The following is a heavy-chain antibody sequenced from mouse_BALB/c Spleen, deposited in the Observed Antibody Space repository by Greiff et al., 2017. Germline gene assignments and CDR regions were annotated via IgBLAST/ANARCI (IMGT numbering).Heavy chain of an antibody. V-gene: IGHV2-9*02. CDR1: GFSLTSYD. Sequence: QVQLQQSGPGLVAPSQSLSITCTVSGFSLTSYDVHWVRQPPGKGLEWLGVIWAGGSTNYNSALMSSLSISKDNSKSQVFLTMNRLRTDDSAMYYCARAGDDGYYYFDYWGQGTTLTVSS. CDR2: IWAGGST. D-gene: IGHD2-3*01. CDR3: ARAGDDGYYYFDY. J-gene: IGHJ2*01.